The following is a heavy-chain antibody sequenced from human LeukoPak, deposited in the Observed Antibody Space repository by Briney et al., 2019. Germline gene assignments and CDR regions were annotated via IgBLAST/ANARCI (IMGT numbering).Heavy chain of an antibody. CDR1: GYTFTSYD. J-gene: IGHJ4*02. D-gene: IGHD2-2*01. Sequence: ASVKVSCKASGYTFTSYDINWVRQATGQGLEWMGWMNPNSGNTGYAQKFQGRVTMTRNTSISTAYMELSSLRSEDTAVYFCALTYLVVPAAFDYWGQGTLVTVSS. CDR3: ALTYLVVPAAFDY. V-gene: IGHV1-8*01. CDR2: MNPNSGNT.